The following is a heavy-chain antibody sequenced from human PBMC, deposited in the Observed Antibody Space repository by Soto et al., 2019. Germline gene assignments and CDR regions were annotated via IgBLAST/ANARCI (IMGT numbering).Heavy chain of an antibody. Sequence: ASVKVSCKASGYTFTGYYMHWVRQAPGQGLEWMGWINPNSGGTNYAQKFQGWVTMTRDTSISTAYMELSRLRSDDTAVYYCARGSPTTVTIGGTSWFDPWGQGTLVTVSS. CDR2: INPNSGGT. J-gene: IGHJ5*02. V-gene: IGHV1-2*04. CDR3: ARGSPTTVTIGGTSWFDP. D-gene: IGHD4-17*01. CDR1: GYTFTGYY.